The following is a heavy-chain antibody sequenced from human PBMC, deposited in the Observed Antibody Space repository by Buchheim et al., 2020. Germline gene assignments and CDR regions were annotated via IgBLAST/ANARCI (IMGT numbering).Heavy chain of an antibody. CDR1: GGSISSSSYY. D-gene: IGHD3-22*01. V-gene: IGHV4-39*01. CDR2: IYYSGST. Sequence: QLQLQESGPGLVKPSETLSLTCTVSGGSISSSSYYWGWLRQPPGKGLEWIGSIYYSGSTYYNPSLKSRVTISVDTSKNQSYLKLSSVTAADTAVYYCAGREGGYYESSGYYYGRPFDYWGQGTL. CDR3: AGREGGYYESSGYYYGRPFDY. J-gene: IGHJ4*02.